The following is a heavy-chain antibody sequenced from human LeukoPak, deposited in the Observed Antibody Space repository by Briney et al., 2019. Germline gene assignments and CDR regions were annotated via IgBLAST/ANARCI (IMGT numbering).Heavy chain of an antibody. CDR3: ARGLTAVAATYFDY. CDR2: IIPILGIA. CDR1: GGTFNSYT. V-gene: IGHV1-69*02. J-gene: IGHJ4*02. Sequence: GASVKVSCKASGGTFNSYTISWVRQAPGQGLEWMGRIIPILGIANYAQKFQGRVTITADKSTSTAYMEMSSLRSEDTAVYYCARGLTAVAATYFDYWGQGTLVTVSS. D-gene: IGHD6-19*01.